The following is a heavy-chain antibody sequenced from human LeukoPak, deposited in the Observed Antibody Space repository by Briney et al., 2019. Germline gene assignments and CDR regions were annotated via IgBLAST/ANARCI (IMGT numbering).Heavy chain of an antibody. J-gene: IGHJ1*01. Sequence: GGSLRLSCAASGFTFSSYAMHWVRQAPGKGLEWVAVISYDGSNKYYADSVKGRFTISRDNSKNTLYLQMNSLRAEDTAVYYCATTLGSWYVRYFQHWGQGTLVTVSS. CDR1: GFTFSSYA. V-gene: IGHV3-30*04. CDR3: ATTLGSWYVRYFQH. CDR2: ISYDGSNK. D-gene: IGHD6-13*01.